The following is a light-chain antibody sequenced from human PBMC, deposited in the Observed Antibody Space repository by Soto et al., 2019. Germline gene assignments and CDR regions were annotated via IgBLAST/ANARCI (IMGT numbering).Light chain of an antibody. J-gene: IGLJ2*01. CDR1: SSNIGSNT. V-gene: IGLV1-44*01. Sequence: QSVLTQPPSASGTPGQRVTISCSGTSSNIGSNTVNWYQQLPGTAPKLLIYSNNQRPSGVPDRFSGSNSGTAASLAISGLQSEEEADYYCAAWDDSLNVVFGGGTKLTVL. CDR3: AAWDDSLNVV. CDR2: SNN.